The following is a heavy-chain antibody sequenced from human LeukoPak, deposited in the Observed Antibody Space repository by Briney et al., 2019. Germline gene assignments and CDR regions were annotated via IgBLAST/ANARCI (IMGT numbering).Heavy chain of an antibody. V-gene: IGHV1-46*01. Sequence: ASVKVSCEASGYTFTSYYMHWVRQAPGQGLEWMGIINPSGGSTSCAQKFQGRVTMTRDMSTSTVYMELSSLRSEDTAVYYCAIDLGSNDHDGYWGQGTLVTVSS. CDR1: GYTFTSYY. D-gene: IGHD4-11*01. J-gene: IGHJ4*02. CDR3: AIDLGSNDHDGY. CDR2: INPSGGST.